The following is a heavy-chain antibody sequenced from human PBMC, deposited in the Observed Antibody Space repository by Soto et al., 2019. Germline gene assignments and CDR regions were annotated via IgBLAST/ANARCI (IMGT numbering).Heavy chain of an antibody. CDR1: GFTFSSYN. J-gene: IGHJ5*02. CDR3: TRDRQLVQDWFDP. Sequence: LRLSCTASGFTFSSYNMNWVRQAPGKGLEWVSFISSGGEYRFYADSVKGRFNISRDNAKNSVYLHLNSLTAADTAVYYCTRDRQLVQDWFDPWGQGTLVTVSS. D-gene: IGHD6-13*01. CDR2: ISSGGEYR. V-gene: IGHV3-21*01.